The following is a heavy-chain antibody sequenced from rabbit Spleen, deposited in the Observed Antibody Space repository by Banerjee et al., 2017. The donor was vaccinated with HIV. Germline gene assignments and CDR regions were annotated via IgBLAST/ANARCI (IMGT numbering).Heavy chain of an antibody. D-gene: IGHD2-1*01. CDR2: INVITGKA. V-gene: IGHV1S45*01. J-gene: IGHJ4*01. Sequence: QEQLVESGGGLVRPEGSLKLSCTASGFSFSNKAVMCWVRQAPGKGLQWIACINVITGKAVYATWAKGRFTFSKTSSTTVTLQMTSLTAADTATYFCARGGDMWYTYFILWGPGTLVTVS. CDR3: ARGGDMWYTYFIL. CDR1: GFSFSNKAV.